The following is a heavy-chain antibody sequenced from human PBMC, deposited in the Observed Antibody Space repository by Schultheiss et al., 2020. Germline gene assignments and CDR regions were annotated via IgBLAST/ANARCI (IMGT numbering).Heavy chain of an antibody. Sequence: GGSLRLSCAASGFIFSNYAMHWVRQAPGKGLEWVAVISHDGRKKNYADSVKGRFTISRDNSKNTLYLQMNSLRAEDTAVYYCAKGIIVADYYYYGMDVWGQGTTVTVSS. CDR3: AKGIIVADYYYYGMDV. CDR2: ISHDGRKK. J-gene: IGHJ6*02. V-gene: IGHV3-30*01. D-gene: IGHD2-15*01. CDR1: GFIFSNYA.